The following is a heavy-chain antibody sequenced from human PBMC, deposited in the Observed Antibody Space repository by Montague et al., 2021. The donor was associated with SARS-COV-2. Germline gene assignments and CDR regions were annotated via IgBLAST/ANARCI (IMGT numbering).Heavy chain of an antibody. D-gene: IGHD1-26*01. CDR1: GFTFNSYW. CDR2: IDTDGTTT. CDR3: VRDLAGRYGY. J-gene: IGHJ4*02. Sequence: SLRLSCAASGFTFNSYWMHWVRQAPGKGPVWVSRIDTDGTTTNYADSVRGRFSISRDNAKNTLYLQMHSLRDDDTAVYYCVRDLAGRYGYWGQGALVTVSS. V-gene: IGHV3-74*01.